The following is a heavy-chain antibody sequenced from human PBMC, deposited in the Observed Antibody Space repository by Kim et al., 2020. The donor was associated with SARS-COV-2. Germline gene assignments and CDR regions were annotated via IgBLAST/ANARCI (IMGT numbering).Heavy chain of an antibody. CDR3: AREAAAGNFDY. D-gene: IGHD6-13*01. V-gene: IGHV4-59*01. J-gene: IGHJ4*02. Sequence: TNYNPSLKSRVTISVDTSKNQFSLKLSAVTAADTAVYYCAREAAAGNFDYWGQGTLVTVSS. CDR2: T.